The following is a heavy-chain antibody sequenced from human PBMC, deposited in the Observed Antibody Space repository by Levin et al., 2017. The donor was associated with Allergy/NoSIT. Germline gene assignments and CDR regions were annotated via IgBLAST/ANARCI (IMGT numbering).Heavy chain of an antibody. Sequence: SSETLSLTCTVSGGSISSGGYYWSWIRQHPGKGLEWIGYIYYSGSTYYNPSLKSRVTISVDTSKNQFSLKLSSVTAADTAVYYCARVAIVVVPAVYYYYYMDVWGKGTTVTVSS. J-gene: IGHJ6*03. CDR2: IYYSGST. D-gene: IGHD2-2*03. V-gene: IGHV4-31*03. CDR3: ARVAIVVVPAVYYYYYMDV. CDR1: GGSISSGGYY.